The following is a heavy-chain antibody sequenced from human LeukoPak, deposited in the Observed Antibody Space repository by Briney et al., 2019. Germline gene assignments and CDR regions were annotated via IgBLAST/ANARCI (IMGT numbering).Heavy chain of an antibody. CDR3: AKDGASAAAGQEDAFDI. CDR2: ISYDGSNK. D-gene: IGHD6-13*01. J-gene: IGHJ3*02. V-gene: IGHV3-30*18. Sequence: GGSLRLSCAASGFTFSSYGMHWVRQAPGKGLEWVAVISYDGSNKYYADSVKGRFTISRDNSKNTLYLQMNSLRAEDTAVYYCAKDGASAAAGQEDAFDIWGQGTMVTVSS. CDR1: GFTFSSYG.